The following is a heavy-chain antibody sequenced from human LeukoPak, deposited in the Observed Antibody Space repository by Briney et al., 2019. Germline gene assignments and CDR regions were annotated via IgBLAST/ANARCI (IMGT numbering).Heavy chain of an antibody. Sequence: SETLSLTCTVSGGSISSYYWSWIRQPPGKGLEWIGYIYYSGSTNYNPSLKSRVTISVDTSKNQFPLKLSSVTAADTAVYYCARVRRDGSGSSFRYYYGMDVWGQGTTVTVSS. CDR3: ARVRRDGSGSSFRYYYGMDV. CDR1: GGSISSYY. D-gene: IGHD3-10*01. J-gene: IGHJ6*02. CDR2: IYYSGST. V-gene: IGHV4-59*01.